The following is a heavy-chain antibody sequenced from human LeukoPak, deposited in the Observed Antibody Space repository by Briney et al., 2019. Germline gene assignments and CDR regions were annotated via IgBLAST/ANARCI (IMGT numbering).Heavy chain of an antibody. CDR3: ARGAIDSSGYRFDY. Sequence: GGSLRLSCAASGFTFSSYDMHWVRQATGKGLEWVSAIGTAGDTYYPGSVKGRFTISRENAKNSLYLQMNSLRAGDTAVYYCARGAIDSSGYRFDYWGQGTLVTVS. CDR1: GFTFSSYD. J-gene: IGHJ4*02. D-gene: IGHD3-22*01. V-gene: IGHV3-13*01. CDR2: IGTAGDT.